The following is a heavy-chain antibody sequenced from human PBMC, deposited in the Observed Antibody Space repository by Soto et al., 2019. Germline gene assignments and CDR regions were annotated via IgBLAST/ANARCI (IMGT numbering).Heavy chain of an antibody. CDR1: GFTFSSYS. D-gene: IGHD6-19*01. CDR3: ARDRNWYSSGWYNDY. J-gene: IGHJ4*02. CDR2: ISSSSSTI. V-gene: IGHV3-48*02. Sequence: PGGSLRLSCAASGFTFSSYSMNWVRQAPGKGLEWVSYISSSSSTIYYADSVKGRFTTSRDNAKNSLYLQMNSLRDEDTAVYYCARDRNWYSSGWYNDYWGQGTLVTVSS.